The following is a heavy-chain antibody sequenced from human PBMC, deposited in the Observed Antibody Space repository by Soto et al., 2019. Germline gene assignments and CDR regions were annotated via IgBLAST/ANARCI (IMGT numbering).Heavy chain of an antibody. CDR3: ARGVGYYYMDV. CDR1: GGSISSYY. CDR2: IYYSGST. V-gene: IGHV4-59*01. J-gene: IGHJ6*03. Sequence: PSETLSLTCTVSGGSISSYYWSWIRQPPGKGLEWIGYIYYSGSTNYNPSLKSRVTISVDTSKNQFSLKLSSVTAADTAVYYCARGVGYYYMDVWGKGTTVTVSS. D-gene: IGHD3-16*01.